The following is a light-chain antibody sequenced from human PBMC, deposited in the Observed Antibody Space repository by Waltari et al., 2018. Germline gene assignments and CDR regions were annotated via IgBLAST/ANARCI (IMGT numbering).Light chain of an antibody. Sequence: QSALTQPASVSGSPGQSITISCTGTSNDVGGSDHRSWYQQHPGKAPKVIVSEVTSRPSGISNRFSGSKSGNTASLTISGLQAEDEADYYCMSYAGSNSFFVFGTGTKVTVL. V-gene: IGLV2-14*01. CDR3: MSYAGSNSFFV. CDR1: SNDVGGSDH. CDR2: EVT. J-gene: IGLJ1*01.